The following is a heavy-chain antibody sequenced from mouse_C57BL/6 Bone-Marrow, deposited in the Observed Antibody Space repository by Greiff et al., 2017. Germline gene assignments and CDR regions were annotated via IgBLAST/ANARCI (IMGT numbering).Heavy chain of an antibody. CDR3: TTGLRWFAY. CDR1: GFNIKAYY. V-gene: IGHV14-4*01. Sequence: EVKLMESGAELVKPGASVKLSCTASGFNIKAYYMHWVKQRPEQGLEWIGWIDPENGDTEYASKFQGKATITADTSSNTAYLQLSSLTSEDTAVYYCTTGLRWFAYWGQGTLVTVSA. J-gene: IGHJ3*01. CDR2: IDPENGDT. D-gene: IGHD1-1*01.